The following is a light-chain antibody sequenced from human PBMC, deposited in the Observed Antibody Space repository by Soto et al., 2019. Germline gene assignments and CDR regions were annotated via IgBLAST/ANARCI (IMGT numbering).Light chain of an antibody. CDR2: NNG. CDR3: AAWDDNLIGVV. CDR1: ASNVGNNY. V-gene: IGLV1-47*01. Sequence: QSVLTQPPSVSGAPGQRVTISWSGSASNVGNNYVSWYQQLPGTAPKLLISNNGQRPSGVPDRFSASKSGTSASLAISGLRSEDEAEYSCAAWDDNLIGVVFGGGTKLTVL. J-gene: IGLJ2*01.